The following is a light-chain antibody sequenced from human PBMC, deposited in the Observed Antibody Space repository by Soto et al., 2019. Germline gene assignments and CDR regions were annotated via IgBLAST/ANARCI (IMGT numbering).Light chain of an antibody. V-gene: IGLV1-40*01. CDR2: GNT. CDR1: SSNIGAGSD. J-gene: IGLJ1*01. CDR3: QTYDGSLSGLYV. Sequence: QSVLTQPPSISGAPGHRVTISCSGSSSNIGAGSDVHWYHQLPGTAPKLLIYGNTNRPSGVPDRFSGSKSGTSASLAIAGLQTEDEGDYYCQTYDGSLSGLYVFGTGTKVTVL.